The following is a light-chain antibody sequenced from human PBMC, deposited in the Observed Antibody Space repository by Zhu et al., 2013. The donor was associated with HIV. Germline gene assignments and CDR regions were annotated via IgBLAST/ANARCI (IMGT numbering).Light chain of an antibody. CDR3: QRFGSSVTWT. J-gene: IGKJ1*01. CDR2: GAS. V-gene: IGKV3-20*01. CDR1: QTFSSTY. Sequence: DIVLTQSPGTLSLSPGEGATLSCRASQTFSSTYLAWYQQKPGQAPRLLIYGASSRATGIPDRFSGSGSGTDFTLTITGLEPEDFGMYFCQRFGSSVTWTFGQGTKLEIK.